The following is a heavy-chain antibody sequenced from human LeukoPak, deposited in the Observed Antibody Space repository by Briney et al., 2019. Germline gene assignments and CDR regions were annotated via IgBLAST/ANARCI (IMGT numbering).Heavy chain of an antibody. D-gene: IGHD5-12*01. CDR3: AKSYNGYESKPDY. CDR1: GFTFSSYV. J-gene: IGHJ4*02. CDR2: ISNSGGRT. Sequence: GGSLRLSCAASGFTFSSYVMSWVRQAPGKGLEWVSSISNSGGRTFYTDSVKGRFTISRDNSKITLYLQMNSLRAEDTAVYYCAKSYNGYESKPDYWGQGTLVTVSS. V-gene: IGHV3-23*01.